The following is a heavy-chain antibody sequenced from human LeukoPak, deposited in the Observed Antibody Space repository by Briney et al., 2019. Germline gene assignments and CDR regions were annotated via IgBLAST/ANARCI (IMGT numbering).Heavy chain of an antibody. CDR3: AREREGSWKPDY. CDR1: VYTFTRYA. J-gene: IGHJ4*02. D-gene: IGHD6-13*01. Sequence: VSVKVSCKASVYTFTRYAINGVRHAPGKGLEWMGWISAYNGNTNYAQKLQGRVTMTTDTSTSTAYMELRSLRSDDTAVYYCAREREGSWKPDYWGQGTLVTVSS. V-gene: IGHV1-18*01. CDR2: ISAYNGNT.